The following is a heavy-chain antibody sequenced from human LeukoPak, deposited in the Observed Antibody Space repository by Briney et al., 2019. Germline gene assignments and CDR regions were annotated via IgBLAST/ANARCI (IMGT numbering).Heavy chain of an antibody. CDR3: AKDGESGIQWTQGYFDY. CDR2: IKQDGSEK. D-gene: IGHD1-1*01. CDR1: GFTFSNYW. J-gene: IGHJ4*02. V-gene: IGHV3-7*01. Sequence: GGSLRLSCAASGFTFSNYWMSWVRQAPGKGLEWVANIKQDGSEKYYVDSVKGRFTISRGNSYNTVYLQMTGLRAEDTAVYYCAKDGESGIQWTQGYFDYWGQGTLVTVSS.